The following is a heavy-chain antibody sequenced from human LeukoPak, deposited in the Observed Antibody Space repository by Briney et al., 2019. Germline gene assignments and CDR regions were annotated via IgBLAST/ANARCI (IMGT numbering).Heavy chain of an antibody. CDR1: GFTFSSYA. D-gene: IGHD2-15*01. CDR2: ISYDGSNK. Sequence: WGSLRLSCAASGFTFSSYAMHWVRQAPGKGLEWVAVISYDGSNKYYADSVKGRFTISRDNSKNTLYLQMNSLRAEDTAVYYCARDYCSGGSCYQDYWGQGTLVTVSS. CDR3: ARDYCSGGSCYQDY. V-gene: IGHV3-30-3*01. J-gene: IGHJ4*02.